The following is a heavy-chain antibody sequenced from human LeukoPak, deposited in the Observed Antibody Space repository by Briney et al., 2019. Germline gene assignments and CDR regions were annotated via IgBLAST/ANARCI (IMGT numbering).Heavy chain of an antibody. Sequence: PSETLSLTCTVSVGSISGYFWSWVRQAPGTGLDWIGHIYYSGATNYNPSLRSRVTISVDTSKNQFSLKLSSVTAADTAVYYCARSYAHDYWGQGTLVTVSS. V-gene: IGHV4-59*12. J-gene: IGHJ4*02. D-gene: IGHD2-2*01. CDR1: VGSISGYF. CDR2: IYYSGAT. CDR3: ARSYAHDY.